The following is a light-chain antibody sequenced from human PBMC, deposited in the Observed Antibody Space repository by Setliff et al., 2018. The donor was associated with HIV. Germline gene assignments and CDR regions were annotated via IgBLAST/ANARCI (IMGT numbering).Light chain of an antibody. CDR2: DVS. Sequence: QSALTQPASVSGSPGQSITISCNGTSSDVGGYNYVSWYQQHPGKAPKVMIYDVSNRPSGVSNRFSGSKSGNTASLTTSGLQAEDEADYYCSSYTSSSTLVFGTGTKVTVL. V-gene: IGLV2-14*03. CDR1: SSDVGGYNY. CDR3: SSYTSSSTLV. J-gene: IGLJ1*01.